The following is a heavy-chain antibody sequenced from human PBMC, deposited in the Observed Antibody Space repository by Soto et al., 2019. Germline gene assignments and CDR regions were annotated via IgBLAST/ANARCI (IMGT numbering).Heavy chain of an antibody. CDR1: NFTFGDYG. J-gene: IGHJ4*02. CDR2: IKQDGSDR. V-gene: IGHV3-7*01. CDR3: RPLLYGQLRYFDN. Sequence: XGSLRLSFAVPNFTFGDYGMSWVRQAPGKGLEWISNIKQDGSDRNYADSVKGRFTISRDNADNSLYLQMNSLRAEDTAVYYCRPLLYGQLRYFDNWGQGTLVTVSS. D-gene: IGHD2-8*01.